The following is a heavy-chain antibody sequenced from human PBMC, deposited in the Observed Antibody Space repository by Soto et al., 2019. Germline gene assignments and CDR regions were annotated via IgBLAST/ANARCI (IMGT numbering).Heavy chain of an antibody. Sequence: PSETLSLTCAVSSFSISSGYYWGWVRQAPGKGLEWVSGISGTDGSTSYIDSVKGRFTISRDDSENTLYLQMNSLRAEDTAVYYCAKRACSTASCSYFDYWGQGTLGTVSS. CDR3: AKRACSTASCSYFDY. CDR1: SFSISSGYY. V-gene: IGHV3-23*01. J-gene: IGHJ4*02. D-gene: IGHD2-2*01. CDR2: ISGTDGST.